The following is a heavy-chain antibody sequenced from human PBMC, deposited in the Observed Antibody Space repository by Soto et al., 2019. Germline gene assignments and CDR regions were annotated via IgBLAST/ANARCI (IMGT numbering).Heavy chain of an antibody. CDR3: ARLQAEAGDNDLTFDY. D-gene: IGHD6-13*01. V-gene: IGHV5-10-1*01. J-gene: IGHJ4*02. Sequence: EVQLVQSGAEVKKPGESLRISCKGSGYSFTSYWISWVRQMPGKGLEWMGRIDPSDSYTNYSPSFQGHVTISADKSISSAYLQWSSLKASDTAMYYCARLQAEAGDNDLTFDYWGQGTLVTVSS. CDR1: GYSFTSYW. CDR2: IDPSDSYT.